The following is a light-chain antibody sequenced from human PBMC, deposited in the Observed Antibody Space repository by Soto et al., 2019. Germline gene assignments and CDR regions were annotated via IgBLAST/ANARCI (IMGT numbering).Light chain of an antibody. CDR2: GAS. CDR3: QQYNNWPSWT. V-gene: IGKV3-15*01. J-gene: IGKJ1*01. CDR1: QSVSSN. Sequence: IVMAQSRATLSVSPGARSTLACRASQSVSSNLAWYQQKPGQAPRLLXYGASTRATGIPARFSGSRSGTEFTLTISSLQSEDFAVYYCQQYNNWPSWTFGQGTKVDIK.